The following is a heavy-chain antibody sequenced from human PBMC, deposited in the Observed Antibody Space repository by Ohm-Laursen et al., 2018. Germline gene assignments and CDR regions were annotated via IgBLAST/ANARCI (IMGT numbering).Heavy chain of an antibody. CDR2: ISETSSHI. Sequence: SLRLSCAASGFTVSNTYMSWVRQAPGKGLDWVSYISETSSHIYDADSVRGRFTVARDIAKNSLYLQLNSLRVEDTAVYYCARDSSRRAREGGMDVWGQGTTVTVSS. CDR3: ARDSSRRAREGGMDV. J-gene: IGHJ6*02. D-gene: IGHD6-6*01. CDR1: GFTVSNTY. V-gene: IGHV3-11*06.